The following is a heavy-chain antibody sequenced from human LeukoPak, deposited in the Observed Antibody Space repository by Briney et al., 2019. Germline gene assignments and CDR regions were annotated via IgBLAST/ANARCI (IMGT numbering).Heavy chain of an antibody. Sequence: GGSLRLSCAASGFTFSSYSMNWVRQAPGKGLEWVSSISSSSSYIYYADSVKGRFTISRDNAKNSLYLQMNSLRAEDTAVYYCARVHLLSSSWETYYYYYMDVWGKGTTVTISS. CDR2: ISSSSSYI. V-gene: IGHV3-21*04. D-gene: IGHD6-13*01. CDR1: GFTFSSYS. J-gene: IGHJ6*03. CDR3: ARVHLLSSSWETYYYYYMDV.